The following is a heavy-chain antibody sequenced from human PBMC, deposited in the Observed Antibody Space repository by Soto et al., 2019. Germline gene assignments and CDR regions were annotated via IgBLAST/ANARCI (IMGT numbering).Heavy chain of an antibody. J-gene: IGHJ4*02. D-gene: IGHD3-22*01. CDR1: GYTLTELS. Sequence: ASVKVSCKVSGYTLTELSMHWVRQAPGKGLEWMGGFDPEDGETIYAQKFQGRVTMTEDTSTDTAYMELSSLRSEDTAVYYCATTGHYYASTGLTALWYWGQGTLVTVSS. V-gene: IGHV1-24*01. CDR3: ATTGHYYASTGLTALWY. CDR2: FDPEDGET.